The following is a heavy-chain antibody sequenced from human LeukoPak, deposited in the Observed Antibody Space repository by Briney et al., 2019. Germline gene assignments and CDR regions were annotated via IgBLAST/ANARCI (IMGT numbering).Heavy chain of an antibody. CDR3: ARGVTTVTMFWFDP. CDR1: GGSISSGSYY. Sequence: SETLSLTCTVSGGSISSGSYYWSWIRQPAGKGLEWIGRIYTSGSTNYNPSLKSRVTISVDTSKNQFSLKLSSVTAADTAVYYCARGVTTVTMFWFDPGAREPWSPSPQ. CDR2: IYTSGST. J-gene: IGHJ5*02. D-gene: IGHD4-17*01. V-gene: IGHV4-61*02.